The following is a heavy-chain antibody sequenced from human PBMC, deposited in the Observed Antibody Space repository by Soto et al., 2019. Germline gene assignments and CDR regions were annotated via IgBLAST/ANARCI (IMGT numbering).Heavy chain of an antibody. CDR1: GFSLRSYW. Sequence: EVQLVESGGSLVQPGGSLRLSCVVSGFSLRSYWMSWVRQAPGKGLEWVANIKEDGSEKYYVDSVKGRFTISRDNAKNSMYLQMNSLRDEDTAVYYCARPPGAETSYWGQGTLVTVSS. D-gene: IGHD4-17*01. CDR3: ARPPGAETSY. V-gene: IGHV3-7*01. J-gene: IGHJ4*02. CDR2: IKEDGSEK.